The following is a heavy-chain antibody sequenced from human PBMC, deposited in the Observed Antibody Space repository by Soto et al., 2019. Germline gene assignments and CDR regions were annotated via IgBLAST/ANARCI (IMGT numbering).Heavy chain of an antibody. J-gene: IGHJ6*02. Sequence: QVQLVESGGGVVQPGRSLRLSCAASGFTFSSYTMHWVRQAPGKGLEWVALISYDGSNKYYADSVKGRFTISRDNSKNTLYLQVNSLGPDDTAVYYCARAISGTFYGMDVWGRGTTVTVSS. D-gene: IGHD1-1*01. CDR1: GFTFSSYT. V-gene: IGHV3-30-3*01. CDR2: ISYDGSNK. CDR3: ARAISGTFYGMDV.